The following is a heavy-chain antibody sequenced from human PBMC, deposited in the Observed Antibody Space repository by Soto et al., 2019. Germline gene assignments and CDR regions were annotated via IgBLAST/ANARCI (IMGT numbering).Heavy chain of an antibody. Sequence: QVQLQESGPGLVKPSETLSLTCTVSGGSISSYYWSWIRQPPGKGLEWIGYIYYSGSTNYNPSLTLRATISVDTSKHQFSRKLSSVTAADTAVYYCARRYCDYFDYWGQGTLVTVSS. CDR2: IYYSGST. V-gene: IGHV4-59*08. D-gene: IGHD1-26*01. CDR1: GGSISSYY. CDR3: ARRYCDYFDY. J-gene: IGHJ4*02.